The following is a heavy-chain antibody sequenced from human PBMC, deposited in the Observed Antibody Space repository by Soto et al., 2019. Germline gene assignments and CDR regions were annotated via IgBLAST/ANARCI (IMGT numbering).Heavy chain of an antibody. V-gene: IGHV4-34*01. Sequence: QVQLQQWGAGLLKPSETLSLTCAVYGGSFSGYYWSWIRQPPGKGLEWIGEINHSGSTNYNPSLKSRVTISVDTSKNQFSLKLSSVTAADTAVYYCARGRDYYFDYWGQGTLVTVSS. CDR2: INHSGST. CDR1: GGSFSGYY. CDR3: ARGRDYYFDY. J-gene: IGHJ4*02.